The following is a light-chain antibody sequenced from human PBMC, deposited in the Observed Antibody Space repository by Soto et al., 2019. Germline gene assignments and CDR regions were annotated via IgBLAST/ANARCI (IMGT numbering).Light chain of an antibody. V-gene: IGLV2-14*01. J-gene: IGLJ2*01. CDR2: DVS. Sequence: QSVLTQPASVSGSPGQSITISCTGTSSDVGGYNYASWYQQHPGKAPKLMIYDVSNRPSGVSNRFSGSKSGNTASLTISGLQAEDEADYYCSSYTSRSTLVVFGGGTKLTVL. CDR1: SSDVGGYNY. CDR3: SSYTSRSTLVV.